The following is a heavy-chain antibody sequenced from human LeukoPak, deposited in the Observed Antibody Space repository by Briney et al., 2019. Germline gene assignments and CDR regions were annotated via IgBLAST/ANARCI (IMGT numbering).Heavy chain of an antibody. CDR2: MNPNSGNT. CDR3: ARAQRYCGSTSCYAPVAF. J-gene: IGHJ4*02. V-gene: IGHV1-8*01. CDR1: GYTFTSYD. Sequence: ASVKVSCKASGYTFTSYDINWVRQATGQGLEWMGGMNPNSGNTDYAQKFQGRVTMTRNTSITTAYMELSSLRSEDTAVYYCARAQRYCGSTSCYAPVAFWGQGTLVTVSS. D-gene: IGHD2-2*01.